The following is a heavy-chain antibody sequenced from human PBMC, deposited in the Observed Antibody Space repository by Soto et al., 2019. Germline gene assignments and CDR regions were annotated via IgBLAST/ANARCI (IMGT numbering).Heavy chain of an antibody. V-gene: IGHV3-53*01. CDR1: NFTVSTNY. Sequence: QPGGSLRLSCAASNFTVSTNYLSWVRQAPGKGLEWVSVIYSGGSTSYADSVQGRFSVSRDKSKNTVSLQMNSLRAEDTAVYYCTSRIYYRNTVTFDVWGQGTMVTVSS. D-gene: IGHD3-10*01. CDR3: TSRIYYRNTVTFDV. J-gene: IGHJ3*01. CDR2: IYSGGST.